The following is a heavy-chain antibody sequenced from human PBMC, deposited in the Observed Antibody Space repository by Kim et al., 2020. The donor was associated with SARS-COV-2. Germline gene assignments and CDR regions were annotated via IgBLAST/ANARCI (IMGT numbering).Heavy chain of an antibody. D-gene: IGHD6-6*01. CDR1: GGSFSGYY. J-gene: IGHJ4*02. CDR2: INHSGST. CDR3: ARGRIAARREGPDDY. Sequence: SETLSLTCAVYGGSFSGYYWSWIRQPPGKGLEWIGEINHSGSTNYNPSLKSRVTISVDTSKNQFSLKLSSVTAADTAVYYCARGRIAARREGPDDYWGQGTLVTVSS. V-gene: IGHV4-34*01.